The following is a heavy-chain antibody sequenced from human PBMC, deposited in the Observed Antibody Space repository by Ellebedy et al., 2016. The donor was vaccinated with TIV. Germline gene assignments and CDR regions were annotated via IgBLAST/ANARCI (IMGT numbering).Heavy chain of an antibody. CDR1: GFTFSTFW. CDR3: ARDLFGYHSSGLRH. D-gene: IGHD6-19*01. Sequence: GESLKISCVGSGFTFSTFWMTWVRQAPGKGLEWVANINQDGSEISYVDSVKGRFTISRDNAKHSLYLQMNSLRAEDTAVYYCARDLFGYHSSGLRHWGQGTLVSVSS. V-gene: IGHV3-7*01. CDR2: INQDGSEI. J-gene: IGHJ1*01.